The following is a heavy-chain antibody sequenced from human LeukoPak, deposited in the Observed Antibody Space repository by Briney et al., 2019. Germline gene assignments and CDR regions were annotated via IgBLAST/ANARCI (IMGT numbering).Heavy chain of an antibody. Sequence: PGGSLRLSCAASGFTFSSYGMHWVRQAPGKGLEWVAVISYDGSNKYYADSVEGRFTISRDNSKNTLYLQMNSLRAEDTAGYYCAKDLDSSGWYRFGDWGQGTLVTASS. D-gene: IGHD6-19*01. CDR1: GFTFSSYG. V-gene: IGHV3-30*18. CDR3: AKDLDSSGWYRFGD. J-gene: IGHJ4*02. CDR2: ISYDGSNK.